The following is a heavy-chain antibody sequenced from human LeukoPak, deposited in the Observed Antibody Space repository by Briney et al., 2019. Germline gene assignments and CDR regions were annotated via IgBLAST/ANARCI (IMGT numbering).Heavy chain of an antibody. V-gene: IGHV4-39*07. CDR3: ARGGYSSGRPQKFDY. CDR2: IHYSGST. CDR1: GGSISSSSYY. Sequence: SETLSLTCTVSGGSISSSSYYWGWIRQPPGKGLEWIGSIHYSGSTYYNPSLKSRVTISVDTSKNQFSLKLSSVTAADTAVYYCARGGYSSGRPQKFDYWGQGTLVTVSS. D-gene: IGHD6-19*01. J-gene: IGHJ4*02.